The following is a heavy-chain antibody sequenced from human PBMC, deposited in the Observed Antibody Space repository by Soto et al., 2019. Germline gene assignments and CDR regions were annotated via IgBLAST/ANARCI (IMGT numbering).Heavy chain of an antibody. V-gene: IGHV2-5*02. D-gene: IGHD3-22*01. Sequence: QITLKESGPTLVKPTQTLTLTCTFSGFSLSTSGVGVGWIRQPPGKALEWLALIYWDDDKRYSPSLKSRLTITKDTSKNQVVLTMTNMDPVDTATYYCAHIYRYDSSGYYSVYFDYGGQGTLVTVSS. CDR2: IYWDDDK. CDR3: AHIYRYDSSGYYSVYFDY. CDR1: GFSLSTSGVG. J-gene: IGHJ4*02.